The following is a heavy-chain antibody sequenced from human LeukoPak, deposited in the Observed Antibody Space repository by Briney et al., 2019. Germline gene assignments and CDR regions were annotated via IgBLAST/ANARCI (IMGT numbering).Heavy chain of an antibody. CDR3: AKSSSLHYYYYYYMDV. Sequence: GGSLRLSCAASGFTFDDYAMHWVRQAPGKGLEWVSGISWNSGSIGYADSVKGRFTISRDNAKNSLYLQMNSLRAEDTALYYCAKSSSLHYYYYYYMDVWGKGTTVTVSS. CDR2: ISWNSGSI. V-gene: IGHV3-9*01. D-gene: IGHD6-6*01. J-gene: IGHJ6*03. CDR1: GFTFDDYA.